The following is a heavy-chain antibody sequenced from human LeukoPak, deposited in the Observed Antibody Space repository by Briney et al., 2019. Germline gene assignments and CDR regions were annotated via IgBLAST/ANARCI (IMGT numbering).Heavy chain of an antibody. CDR3: ARGFRYYGSGIDY. Sequence: GGSLRLSCAASGFTFSAYSMHWVRQAPGKGLEYVSAISTNGGSTYYANSVKGRFTISRDDPKNTLDLQMGSLRREDMAVYYCARGFRYYGSGIDYWGQGTLVTVSS. D-gene: IGHD3-10*01. V-gene: IGHV3-64*01. J-gene: IGHJ4*02. CDR2: ISTNGGST. CDR1: GFTFSAYS.